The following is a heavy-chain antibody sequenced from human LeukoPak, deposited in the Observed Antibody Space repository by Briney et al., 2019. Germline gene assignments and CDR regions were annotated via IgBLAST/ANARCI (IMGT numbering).Heavy chain of an antibody. J-gene: IGHJ4*02. CDR2: ISGSGGST. CDR3: AKVRYQLLDFDY. CDR1: GFTFSSYA. V-gene: IGHV3-23*01. D-gene: IGHD2-2*01. Sequence: GGSLRLSCAASGFTFSSYAMSWVRQAPGKGLEWVSAISGSGGSTYYADSVKGRFTISRDNPKNTLYLQMNSLRAEDTAVYYCAKVRYQLLDFDYWGQGTLVTVSS.